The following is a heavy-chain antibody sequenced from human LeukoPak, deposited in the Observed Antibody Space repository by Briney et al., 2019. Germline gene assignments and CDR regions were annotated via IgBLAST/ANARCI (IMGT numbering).Heavy chain of an antibody. CDR2: IYRRGKT. CDR1: GFSVSSNY. V-gene: IGHV3-53*01. D-gene: IGHD3-10*01. J-gene: IGHJ4*02. Sequence: QPGGSLRLSCAASGFSVSSNYMTWVRQAPGKGLEWVSVIYRRGKTNYADSVKGRFPISRDNSKDTTYLQMNSLRAGGTAVYLFGTIYGSGSYYNVGFDYCGQGTLGTVSS. CDR3: GTIYGSGSYYNVGFDY.